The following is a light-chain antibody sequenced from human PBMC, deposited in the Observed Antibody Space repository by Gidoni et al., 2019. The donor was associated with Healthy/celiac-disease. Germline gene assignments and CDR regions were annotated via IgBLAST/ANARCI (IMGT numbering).Light chain of an antibody. CDR3: QAWDSSTVV. CDR2: QAS. J-gene: IGLJ2*01. V-gene: IGLV3-1*01. Sequence: ASITCSGDKLGDKYTCWYQQKPGQSPVLVIYQASKRPSGIPERFSGSNSGNTATLTISGTQAMDEADYYCQAWDSSTVVFGGGTKLTVL. CDR1: KLGDKY.